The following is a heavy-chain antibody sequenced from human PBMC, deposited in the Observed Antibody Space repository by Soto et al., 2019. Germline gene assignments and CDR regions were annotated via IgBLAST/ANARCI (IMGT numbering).Heavy chain of an antibody. CDR2: INSYNGNT. D-gene: IGHD6-19*01. J-gene: IGHJ5*02. Sequence: QVQLVQSGAEVKKPGASVKVSCKASGYTFTSYGISWVRQAPGQGLEWMRWINSYNGNTNYAQKLQGRVTMNTDTSTRTAYMALSTLRSDKTAVYCYVREPVAGLRFAPWGKVTLVTAAS. CDR3: VREPVAGLRFAP. V-gene: IGHV1-18*01. CDR1: GYTFTSYG.